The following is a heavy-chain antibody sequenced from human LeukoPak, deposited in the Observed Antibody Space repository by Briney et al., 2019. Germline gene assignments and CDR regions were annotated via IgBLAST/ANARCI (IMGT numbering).Heavy chain of an antibody. CDR1: GGSISSSSYY. Sequence: SETLSLTCTVSGGSISSSSYYWGWIRQPPGKGLEWVGSFYYSGSTYYNSSLKSRVTISVDTSKNQFSLKLSSVTASDTAVYYCARGRLQLDYWGQGTLVTVSS. CDR2: FYYSGST. D-gene: IGHD5-24*01. V-gene: IGHV4-39*01. J-gene: IGHJ4*02. CDR3: ARGRLQLDY.